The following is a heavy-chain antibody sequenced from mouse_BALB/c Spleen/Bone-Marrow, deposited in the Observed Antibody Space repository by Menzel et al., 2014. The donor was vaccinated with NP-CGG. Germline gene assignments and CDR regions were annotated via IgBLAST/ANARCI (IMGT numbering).Heavy chain of an antibody. V-gene: IGHV3-2*02. CDR2: ISYSGST. CDR3: ARNGHYYYFDY. Sequence: DVKLVESGPGLVKPSQSLSLTCTVTGYSITSDYAWNWLRQFPGNKLEWMCYISYSGSTSYNLSLKRRISITRDRSKNQFFLQLNSVTTEDTATYYCARNGHYYYFDYWGQGTTLTVSS. J-gene: IGHJ2*01. CDR1: GYSITSDYA. D-gene: IGHD2-1*01.